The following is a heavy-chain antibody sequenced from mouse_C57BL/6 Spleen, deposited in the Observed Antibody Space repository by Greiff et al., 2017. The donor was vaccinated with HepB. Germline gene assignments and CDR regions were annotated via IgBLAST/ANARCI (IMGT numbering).Heavy chain of an antibody. CDR3: AREGAYDGSLYAMDY. Sequence: QVHVKQSGAELARPGASVKLSCKASGYTFTSYGISWVKQRTGQGLEWIGEIYPRSGNTYYNEKFKGKATLTADKSSSTAYMELRSLTSEDSAVYFCAREGAYDGSLYAMDYWGQGTSVTVSS. D-gene: IGHD2-3*01. CDR2: IYPRSGNT. J-gene: IGHJ4*01. CDR1: GYTFTSYG. V-gene: IGHV1-81*01.